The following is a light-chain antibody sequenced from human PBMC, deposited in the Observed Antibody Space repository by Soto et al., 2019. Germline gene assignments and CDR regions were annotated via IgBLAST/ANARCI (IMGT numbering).Light chain of an antibody. V-gene: IGKV3-15*01. CDR2: GAS. Sequence: EIVMTQSPATLSVSPGERATLSCRASQSVSNKLAWYQQKPGQAPRLLIYGASTRATGIPARFSGSGSGTEFTLTISSLQSEDFEVYYCQQYDNWSLTFGGGAKVEIQ. CDR1: QSVSNK. J-gene: IGKJ4*01. CDR3: QQYDNWSLT.